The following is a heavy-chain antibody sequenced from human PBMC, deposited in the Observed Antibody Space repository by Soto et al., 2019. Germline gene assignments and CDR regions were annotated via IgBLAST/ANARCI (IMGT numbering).Heavy chain of an antibody. CDR3: ARDTRGIAVAGFYYYYGMDV. CDR2: IWYDGSNK. V-gene: IGHV3-33*01. J-gene: IGHJ6*02. CDR1: GFTFSSYG. Sequence: PGGSLRLSCAASGFTFSSYGMHWVRQAPGKGLEWVAVIWYDGSNKYYADSVKGRFTISRDNSKNTLYLQMNSLRAEDTAVYYCARDTRGIAVAGFYYYYGMDVWGQGTTVTVSS. D-gene: IGHD6-19*01.